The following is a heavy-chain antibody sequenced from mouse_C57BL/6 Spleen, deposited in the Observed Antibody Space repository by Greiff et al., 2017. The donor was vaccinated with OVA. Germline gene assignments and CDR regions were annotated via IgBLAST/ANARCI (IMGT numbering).Heavy chain of an antibody. D-gene: IGHD2-3*01. Sequence: VQLKQSGPELVKPGASVKMSCKASGYTFTDYNMHWVKQSPGKSLEWIGYINPNNGGTSYNQKFKGKATLTVNKSSSTAYMELRSLTSEDSAVYYCARSRYDGYYAFAYWGQGTLVTVSA. CDR3: ARSRYDGYYAFAY. V-gene: IGHV1-22*01. CDR1: GYTFTDYN. J-gene: IGHJ3*01. CDR2: INPNNGGT.